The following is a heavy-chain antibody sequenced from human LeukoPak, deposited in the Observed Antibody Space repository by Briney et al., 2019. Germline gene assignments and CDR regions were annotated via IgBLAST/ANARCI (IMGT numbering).Heavy chain of an antibody. J-gene: IGHJ4*02. CDR2: ISANNGDT. Sequence: ASVKVSCKTSGYTFFSYGITWVRQAPGQGLEWMGWISANNGDTKYAPKFQGRVTMTTESNTRTAYLDVRSLRSDDTAVYYRARDGVHSGTPDFWGQGTLIPVAS. CDR3: ARDGVHSGTPDF. CDR1: GYTFFSYG. D-gene: IGHD3-3*01. V-gene: IGHV1-18*01.